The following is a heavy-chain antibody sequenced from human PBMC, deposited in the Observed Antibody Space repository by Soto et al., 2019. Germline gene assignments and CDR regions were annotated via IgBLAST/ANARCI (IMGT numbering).Heavy chain of an antibody. CDR1: GYTFTSYG. CDR2: ISAYNGNT. D-gene: IGHD6-19*01. V-gene: IGHV1-18*01. J-gene: IGHJ2*01. Sequence: XSVKVSCKASGYTFTSYGISWVRHAPGQGLEWMGWISAYNGNTNYAQKLQGRVTMTTDTSTSTAYMELRSLRSDDTAVYYCARVGSGWTSDWYFDLWGRGTLVTVS. CDR3: ARVGSGWTSDWYFDL.